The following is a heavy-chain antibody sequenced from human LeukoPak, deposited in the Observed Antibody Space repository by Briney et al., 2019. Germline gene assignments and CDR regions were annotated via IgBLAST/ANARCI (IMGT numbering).Heavy chain of an antibody. CDR1: GGSISSYY. D-gene: IGHD2/OR15-2a*01. CDR3: ARRTIGYYFDY. J-gene: IGHJ4*02. CDR2: IYYSGST. V-gene: IGHV4-59*08. Sequence: PSETLSLTCTVSGGSISSYYWSWIRQPPGKGLGWIGYIYYSGSTSYNPSLKSRVSISLDTAKNQFSLKLSSVSAADTAVYYCARRTIGYYFDYWGQGTLVTVSS.